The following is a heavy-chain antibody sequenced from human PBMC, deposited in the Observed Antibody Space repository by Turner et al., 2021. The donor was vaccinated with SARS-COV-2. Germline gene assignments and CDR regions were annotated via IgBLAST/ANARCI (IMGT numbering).Heavy chain of an antibody. D-gene: IGHD6-19*01. CDR2: ITGSADIT. Sequence: EVQLLESGGGLVQPGGSLGLSCAAPRFTFSSYAMTWVRQAPGKGLELVSSITGSADITHYADSVKGRFTIARDNSKNTLHLQMNSLRAEDTAIYYCAKDREGTGADYFDYWGQGTLVTVSS. V-gene: IGHV3-23*01. CDR3: AKDREGTGADYFDY. J-gene: IGHJ4*02. CDR1: RFTFSSYA.